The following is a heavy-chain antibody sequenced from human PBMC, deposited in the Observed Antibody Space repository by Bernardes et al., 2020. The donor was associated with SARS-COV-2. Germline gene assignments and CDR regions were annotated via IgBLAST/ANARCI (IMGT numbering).Heavy chain of an antibody. J-gene: IGHJ5*01. D-gene: IGHD3-22*01. CDR2: IYYSGST. V-gene: IGHV4-59*01. Sequence: SETLSLTCTVSGGSISSYYWSWIRQPPGKGLEWIGYIYYSGSTNYNPSLKSRVTISVDTSKNQFSLKLSSVTAADTAVYYCAMYYYDSSGYHNWFDPWGQGTLVTVSS. CDR1: GGSISSYY. CDR3: AMYYYDSSGYHNWFDP.